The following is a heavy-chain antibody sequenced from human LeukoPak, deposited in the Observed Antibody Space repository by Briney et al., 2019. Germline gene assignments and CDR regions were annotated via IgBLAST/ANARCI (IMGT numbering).Heavy chain of an antibody. D-gene: IGHD5-24*01. V-gene: IGHV3-48*01. Sequence: RPGGSLRLSCAASGFDFTTYNMNWVRQAPGKGLEWVSYISSSSSTIYYADSVKGRFTISRDNSKNTLYLHMNTLRAEDTAVYYCARDQDGYLDYWGQGTLVTVSS. J-gene: IGHJ4*02. CDR2: ISSSSSTI. CDR1: GFDFTTYN. CDR3: ARDQDGYLDY.